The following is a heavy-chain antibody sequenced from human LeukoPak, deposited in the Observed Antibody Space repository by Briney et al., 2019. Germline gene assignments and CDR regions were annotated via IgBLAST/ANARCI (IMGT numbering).Heavy chain of an antibody. CDR3: AKDRCSNGIGCYYYYMDV. V-gene: IGHV3-30*04. D-gene: IGHD2-8*01. J-gene: IGHJ6*03. CDR2: ISYDGSNQ. Sequence: PGGSLRLSCAASGFTFSSYAMHWVRQAPGKGLEWVAVISYDGSNQQYADSVKGRFSISRDNSKNILYLQMNSLRAEDTAVYYCAKDRCSNGIGCYYYYMDVWGKGTTVTISS. CDR1: GFTFSSYA.